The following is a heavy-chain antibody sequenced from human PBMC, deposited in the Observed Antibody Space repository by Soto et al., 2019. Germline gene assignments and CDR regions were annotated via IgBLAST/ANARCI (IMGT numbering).Heavy chain of an antibody. Sequence: SGGSLRLSCAASGFTFNSHAMSWVRQAPGKGLEWVSGISGSGGNTFYAGSVKGRCTISRDNSKNTLYLQMNSLRAEDTAVYYCAKDLWSWNSGWHHDRFDVCGRGTMVTVSS. CDR1: GFTFNSHA. CDR3: AKDLWSWNSGWHHDRFDV. CDR2: ISGSGGNT. J-gene: IGHJ3*01. D-gene: IGHD6-19*01. V-gene: IGHV3-23*01.